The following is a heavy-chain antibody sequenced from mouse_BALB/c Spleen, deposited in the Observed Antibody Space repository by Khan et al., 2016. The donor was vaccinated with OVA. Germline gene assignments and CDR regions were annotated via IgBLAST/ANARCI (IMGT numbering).Heavy chain of an antibody. CDR3: ARGEWGDRFAY. CDR2: ISSYYGDA. D-gene: IGHD1-3*01. CDR1: GYTFTDFT. V-gene: IGHV1S137*01. J-gene: IGHJ3*01. Sequence: QVQLQQSGAELVRPGVSVKISCKGSGYTFTDFTVHWVKQSHVKSLEWIGVISSYYGDATYNQNFKDKATLTVDKSSSTAYMELARLTSEDSAIYYCARGEWGDRFAYWGQGTLVTVSA.